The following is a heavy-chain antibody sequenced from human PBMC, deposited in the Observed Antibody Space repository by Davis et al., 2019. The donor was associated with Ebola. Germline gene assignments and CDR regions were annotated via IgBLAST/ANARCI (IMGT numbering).Heavy chain of an antibody. Sequence: GESLKNSCAASGFIFSSYAMSWVRQAPGKGLEWVSSISVRSITYHADSVKGRFTISRDNSKNTLYLQMNSLRAEGTAVYYCAKVHPPTTVTTGWFDPWGQGTLVTVSS. CDR1: GFIFSSYA. D-gene: IGHD4-17*01. CDR3: AKVHPPTTVTTGWFDP. J-gene: IGHJ5*02. V-gene: IGHV3-23*01. CDR2: ISVRSIT.